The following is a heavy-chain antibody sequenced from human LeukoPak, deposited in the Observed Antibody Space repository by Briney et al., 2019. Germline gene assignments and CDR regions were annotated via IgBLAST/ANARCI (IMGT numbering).Heavy chain of an antibody. J-gene: IGHJ6*03. CDR3: ASWGQPDVSYYYYYMDV. CDR1: GGSFSGYY. CDR2: INHSGST. Sequence: SEPLSLTCAVYGGSFSGYYWSWIRQPPGKGLEWIGEINHSGSTNYNPSLKSRVTISVDKSKNQFSLKLSSVTAADTAVYYCASWGQPDVSYYYYYMDVWGKGTTVTVSS. V-gene: IGHV4-34*01. D-gene: IGHD3-16*01.